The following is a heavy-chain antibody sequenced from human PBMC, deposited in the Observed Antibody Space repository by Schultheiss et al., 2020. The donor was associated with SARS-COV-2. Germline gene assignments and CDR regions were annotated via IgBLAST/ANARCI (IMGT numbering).Heavy chain of an antibody. CDR3: ARGGDCSGGSCHGWFDP. V-gene: IGHV1-8*01. J-gene: IGHJ5*02. CDR2: INPNSGGT. CDR1: GYTFTSYD. Sequence: ASVKVSCKASGYTFTSYDINWVRQATGQGLEWMGWINPNSGGTNYAQKLQGRVTMTTDTSTSTAYMELSSLRSEDTAVYYCARGGDCSGGSCHGWFDPWGQGTLVTVSS. D-gene: IGHD2-15*01.